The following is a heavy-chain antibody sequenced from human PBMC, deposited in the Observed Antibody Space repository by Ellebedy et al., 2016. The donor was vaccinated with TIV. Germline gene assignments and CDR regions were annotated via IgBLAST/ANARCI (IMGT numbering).Heavy chain of an antibody. J-gene: IGHJ4*02. Sequence: PGGSLRLSCVASGFTFNKYAMNWVRQAPGKGLDWVSGISGVGGATYNADSVKGRFTISRDNSNNILYLQMMNLRAEDSAIYYCAKVKFLGSGNYRPIPTFDSWGQGTLVTVSS. CDR3: AKVKFLGSGNYRPIPTFDS. CDR1: GFTFNKYA. D-gene: IGHD3-10*01. V-gene: IGHV3-23*01. CDR2: ISGVGGAT.